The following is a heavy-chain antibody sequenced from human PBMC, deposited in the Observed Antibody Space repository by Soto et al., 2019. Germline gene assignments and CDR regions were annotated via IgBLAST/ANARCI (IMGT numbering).Heavy chain of an antibody. CDR2: ISPSSGHI. J-gene: IGHJ6*04. CDR3: WGCSGGPCQKNYGMDV. V-gene: IGHV3-21*06. D-gene: IGHD2-15*01. CDR1: GFTFSSCT. Sequence: EVHLVESGGGLVKPGGSLRLSCAVSGFTFSSCTMNLVRQAPGKGLEWVSSISPSSGHIYYADSVKGRFTISRDNAKNSLFLQIISLRGEDTAVYYCWGCSGGPCQKNYGMDVWGKGTTVTVSS.